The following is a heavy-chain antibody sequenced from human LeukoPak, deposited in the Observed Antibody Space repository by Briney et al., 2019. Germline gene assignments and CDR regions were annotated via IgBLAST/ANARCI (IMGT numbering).Heavy chain of an antibody. V-gene: IGHV3-23*01. CDR1: GFNFNTYT. J-gene: IGHJ5*02. Sequence: GESLRLSCDASGFNFNTYTMYWVRQAPGQGLEWVSSIRSDASSTYYADSVKGRFTVSRDTSKNTLYLQMSSLRAEDTAVYYCVRKAESTFTGFWFDPWGQGTLVTVSS. D-gene: IGHD5/OR15-5a*01. CDR2: IRSDASST. CDR3: VRKAESTFTGFWFDP.